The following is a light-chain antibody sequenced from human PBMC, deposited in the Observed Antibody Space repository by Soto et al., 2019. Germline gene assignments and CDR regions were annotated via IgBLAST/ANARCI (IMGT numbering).Light chain of an antibody. CDR3: QQYQTYPRT. CDR2: DGS. V-gene: IGKV1-5*03. CDR1: QSINTW. Sequence: DIQMTQSPSTLSASIGDRIIITCRASQSINTWLARYQQKPGEAPKLLIYDGSTLARGVPSRFSGSGSETEFTLTISRLQPDDFATFYCQQYQTYPRTFGQGTKVEV. J-gene: IGKJ1*01.